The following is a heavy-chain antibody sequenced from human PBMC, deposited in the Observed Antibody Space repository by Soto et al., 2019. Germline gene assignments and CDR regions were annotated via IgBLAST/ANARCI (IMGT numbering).Heavy chain of an antibody. CDR2: ISYDGSNK. V-gene: IGHV3-30*18. CDR1: GFTFSSYG. Sequence: QVQLVESGGGVVQPGRSLRLSCAASGFTFSSYGMHWVRQAPGKGLEWVAVISYDGSNKYYADSVKGRFTISRDNSKNTLYLQRNSLRAEDTAVYYCAKEGGSSWYYYYYYGMDVWGQGTTVTVSS. J-gene: IGHJ6*02. CDR3: AKEGGSSWYYYYYYGMDV. D-gene: IGHD6-13*01.